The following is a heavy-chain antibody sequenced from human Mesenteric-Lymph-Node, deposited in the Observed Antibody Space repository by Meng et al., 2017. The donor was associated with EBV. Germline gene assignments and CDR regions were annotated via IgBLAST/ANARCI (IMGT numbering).Heavy chain of an antibody. D-gene: IGHD2-21*02. Sequence: REEAGPGLVMASQDLSLCLADSGGSSSSVGCLGSCSRQPPVEGLEWIRNIHYSGNTYYSPSLKRRLTMSVVKAKGQFSLTLSSVPAANTAVDCFARRGVTASRNYWGQVTLVTVSS. CDR1: GGSSSSVGCL. CDR3: ARRGVTASRNY. J-gene: IGHJ4*02. CDR2: IHYSGNT. V-gene: IGHV4-30-4*01.